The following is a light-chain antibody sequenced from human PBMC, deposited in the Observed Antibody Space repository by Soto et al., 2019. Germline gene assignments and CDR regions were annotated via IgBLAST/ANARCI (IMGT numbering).Light chain of an antibody. CDR3: QQYAGSPIT. CDR2: DIS. J-gene: IGKJ5*01. V-gene: IGKV3-11*01. Sequence: EFVLTQSPATLSLSPGERAILSCRASQSVAGSLAWYQQKPGQAPRLLIYDISTRAAAIPARFSGSESGTDFTLTIRRLEPEDFAMYYCQQYAGSPITFGQGTRLEIK. CDR1: QSVAGS.